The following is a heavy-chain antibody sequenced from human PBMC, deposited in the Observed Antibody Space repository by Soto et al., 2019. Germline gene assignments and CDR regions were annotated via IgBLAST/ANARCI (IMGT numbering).Heavy chain of an antibody. D-gene: IGHD3-10*01. V-gene: IGHV4-59*01. CDR3: ARGYGSGSEFDY. Sequence: SETLSLTCTVSGGSISSYYWSWIRQPPGKGLEWIGYIYYSGSTNYNPSLKSRVTISVDTSKNQFSLKLSSVTAADTAVYYCARGYGSGSEFDYWGQGTLVTVSS. CDR2: IYYSGST. J-gene: IGHJ4*02. CDR1: GGSISSYY.